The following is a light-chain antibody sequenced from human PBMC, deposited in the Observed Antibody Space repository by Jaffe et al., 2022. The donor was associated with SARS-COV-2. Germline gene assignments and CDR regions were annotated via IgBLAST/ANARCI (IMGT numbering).Light chain of an antibody. Sequence: EKVMTQSPATVSASPGERVTLSCRASQSVRSNVAWYQQQPGQAPRLLIYDASTRATGIPTRFSGSGSGTEFTLTISSLQPEDFAIYYCQQYNNWPPNTFGQGTRLDIK. CDR3: QQYNNWPPNT. J-gene: IGKJ5*01. CDR1: QSVRSN. V-gene: IGKV3D-15*01. CDR2: DAS.